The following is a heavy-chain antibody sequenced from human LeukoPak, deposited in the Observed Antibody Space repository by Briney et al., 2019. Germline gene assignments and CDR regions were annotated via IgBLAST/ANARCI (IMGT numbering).Heavy chain of an antibody. CDR3: ARGYGSGWFAN. J-gene: IGHJ4*02. Sequence: GGSLRLSCAASGFTFSSYSMNWVRQAPGKGLEWVSSISSSSSYICYADSVKGRFTISRDNAKNSLYLQMNSLRAEDTAVYYCARGYGSGWFANWGQGTLVTVSS. V-gene: IGHV3-21*01. CDR1: GFTFSSYS. CDR2: ISSSSSYI. D-gene: IGHD6-19*01.